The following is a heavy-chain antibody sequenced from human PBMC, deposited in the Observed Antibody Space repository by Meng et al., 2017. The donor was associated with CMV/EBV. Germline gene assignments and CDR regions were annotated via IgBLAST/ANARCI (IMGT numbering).Heavy chain of an antibody. CDR1: GGSFSGYY. D-gene: IGHD3-22*01. V-gene: IGHV4-34*01. CDR3: ARVWDSGWDY. J-gene: IGHJ4*02. CDR2: INHSGST. Sequence: QGLLQHGGAGLSKPSETLSLTGAVYGGSFSGYYWSWIRQPPGKGLEWIGEINHSGSTNYNPSLKSRVTISVDTSKNQFSLKLSSVTAADTAVYYCARVWDSGWDYWGQGTLVTVSS.